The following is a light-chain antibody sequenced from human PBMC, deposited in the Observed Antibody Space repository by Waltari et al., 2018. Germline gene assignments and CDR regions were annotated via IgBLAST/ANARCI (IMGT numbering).Light chain of an antibody. CDR3: QKYGTLPAT. CDR1: QSISKY. J-gene: IGKJ1*01. CDR2: DTS. V-gene: IGKV3-20*01. Sequence: EIVLTQSPGTLSLAPGERATLSCRASQSISKYLAWYQQKPDQAPSLLIYDTSTRATGIPDRFSGSGSGTDFSLTISRLEPEDFAVYYCQKYGTLPATFGQGTKVELK.